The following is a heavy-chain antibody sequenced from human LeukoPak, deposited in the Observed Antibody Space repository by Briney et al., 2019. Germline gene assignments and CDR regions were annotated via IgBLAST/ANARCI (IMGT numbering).Heavy chain of an antibody. CDR1: GFTFSSYG. CDR3: AKDESRDGYNLGATDY. D-gene: IGHD5-24*01. J-gene: IGHJ4*02. V-gene: IGHV3-30*18. Sequence: PGRSLRLSCAASGFTFSSYGVHWVRQAPGKGLEWVAVISYDGSNKYYADSVKGRFTISRDNSKNTLYLQMNSLRVEDTAVYYCAKDESRDGYNLGATDYWGQGTLVTVSS. CDR2: ISYDGSNK.